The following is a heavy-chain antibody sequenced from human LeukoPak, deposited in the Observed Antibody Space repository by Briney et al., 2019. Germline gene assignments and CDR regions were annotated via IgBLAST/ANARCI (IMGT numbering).Heavy chain of an antibody. D-gene: IGHD2-21*01. Sequence: GGSLRLSCAASGFTFSSYSMNWVRQAPGKGLEGVSSISSSSSYIYYADSVKGRFTISRDNAKNSLYLQMNSLRAEDTAVYYCARGLLGDAFDIWGQGTMVTVSS. V-gene: IGHV3-21*01. CDR1: GFTFSSYS. CDR3: ARGLLGDAFDI. J-gene: IGHJ3*02. CDR2: ISSSSSYI.